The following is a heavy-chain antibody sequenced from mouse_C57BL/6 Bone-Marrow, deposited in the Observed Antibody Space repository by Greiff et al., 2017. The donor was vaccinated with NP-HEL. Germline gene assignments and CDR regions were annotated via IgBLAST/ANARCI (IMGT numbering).Heavy chain of an antibody. CDR3: ARMALYVLDWYFDV. J-gene: IGHJ1*03. D-gene: IGHD1-1*01. V-gene: IGHV1-18*01. CDR2: INPNNGGT. Sequence: VHVKQSGPELVKPGASVKIPCKASGYTFTDYNMDWVKQSHGKSLEWIGDINPNNGGTIYNQKFKGKATLTVDKSSSTAYMELRSLTSEDTAVYYCARMALYVLDWYFDVWGTGTTVTVSS. CDR1: GYTFTDYN.